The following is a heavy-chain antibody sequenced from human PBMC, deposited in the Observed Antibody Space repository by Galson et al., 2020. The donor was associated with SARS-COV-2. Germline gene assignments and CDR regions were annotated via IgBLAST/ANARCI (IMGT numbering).Heavy chain of an antibody. J-gene: IGHJ5*02. Sequence: HGESLKISCKASGYLFTTYWIYWVRQMPGKGLQWMGRIDPETSYIDYSPSFQGHITISIYKSLNTAYLQWGRLKASDSAIYFCARGRGGNYVDPWGQGTLLTVSS. CDR2: IDPETSYI. V-gene: IGHV5-10-1*01. CDR1: GYLFTTYW. D-gene: IGHD1-7*01. CDR3: ARGRGGNYVDP.